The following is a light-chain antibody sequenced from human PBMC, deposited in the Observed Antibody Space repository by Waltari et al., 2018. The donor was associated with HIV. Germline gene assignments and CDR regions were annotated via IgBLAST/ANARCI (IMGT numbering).Light chain of an antibody. CDR1: ETFEHFDATTY. Sequence: VLTPSPLPSLVTLGQSATISCRSHETFEHFDATTYFSWLHQRPDQPPILLIYKVSQRNSGVPDRFSGSGAGTECTLKISRVEAEDVGLYYCMQSSQVPPGYTFGQGTKLEIK. J-gene: IGKJ2*01. CDR2: KVS. CDR3: MQSSQVPPGYT. V-gene: IGKV2-24*01.